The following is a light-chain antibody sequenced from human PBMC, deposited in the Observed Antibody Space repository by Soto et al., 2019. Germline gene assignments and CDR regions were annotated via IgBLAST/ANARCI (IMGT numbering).Light chain of an antibody. CDR1: SSDVGGYNY. J-gene: IGLJ1*01. CDR3: SSFTNTITRYA. Sequence: QSVLTQAASVSGCPGQSITISCTGTSSDVGGYNYVSWFQHHPGKAPKLIIYEVSYRPSGVSNRFSGSKSGDTASLTISGLQAEDEADYYCSSFTNTITRYAFGTGTKVTVL. CDR2: EVS. V-gene: IGLV2-14*01.